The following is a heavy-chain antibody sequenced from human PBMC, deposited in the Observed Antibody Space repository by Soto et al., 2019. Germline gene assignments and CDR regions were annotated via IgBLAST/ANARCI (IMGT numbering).Heavy chain of an antibody. CDR2: IYHSGST. CDR1: GYSISSGYY. J-gene: IGHJ4*02. Sequence: PSETLSLTCAVSGYSISSGYYWGWIRQPPGKGLEWIGSIYHSGSTYYSPSLKSRVTISVDTSKNQFSLKLSSVTAADTAVYYCARVLGYYGSGSYYNRILDYWGQGTLVTVSS. CDR3: ARVLGYYGSGSYYNRILDY. V-gene: IGHV4-38-2*01. D-gene: IGHD3-10*01.